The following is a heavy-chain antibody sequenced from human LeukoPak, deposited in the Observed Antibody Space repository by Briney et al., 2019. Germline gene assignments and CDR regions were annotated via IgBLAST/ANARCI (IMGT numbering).Heavy chain of an antibody. V-gene: IGHV3-73*01. D-gene: IGHD2-21*01. CDR2: IRSKANSYAT. CDR1: GFTFSDSG. Sequence: GGSLRLSCAASGFTFSDSGMHWVRQASGKGLEWVGRIRSKANSYATAYAASVKGRFTISRDDSKNTAYLQMNSLRTEDTAVYYCTRYGDYPFDYWGQGTLVTVSS. J-gene: IGHJ4*02. CDR3: TRYGDYPFDY.